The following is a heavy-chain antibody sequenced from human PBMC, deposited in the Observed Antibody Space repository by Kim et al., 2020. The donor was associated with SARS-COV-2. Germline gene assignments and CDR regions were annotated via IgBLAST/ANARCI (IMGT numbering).Heavy chain of an antibody. V-gene: IGHV4-59*01. D-gene: IGHD3-10*01. CDR1: GGSISSYY. CDR3: ARENPGGSGGLDAFDI. J-gene: IGHJ3*02. CDR2: IYYSGST. Sequence: SETLSLTCTVSGGSISSYYWSWIRQPPGKGLEWIGYIYYSGSTNYNPSLKSRVTISVDTSKNQFSLKLSSVTAADTAVYYCARENPGGSGGLDAFDIWGQGTMVTVSS.